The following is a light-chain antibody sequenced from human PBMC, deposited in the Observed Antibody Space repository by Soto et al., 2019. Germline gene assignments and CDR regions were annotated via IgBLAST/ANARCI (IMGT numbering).Light chain of an antibody. J-gene: IGLJ3*02. CDR2: EVS. V-gene: IGLV2-8*01. CDR3: SSTAGNNNLV. CDR1: SSDVGGHNY. Sequence: QSVLTQSPSASGSPGQSVTISCTATSSDVGGHNYVSWYQHHPGKAPKLIIYEVSKRPSGVPDRFSGSKSGNTASLTVSGLQAEDEAVYYCSSTAGNNNLVFGGGTKLTVL.